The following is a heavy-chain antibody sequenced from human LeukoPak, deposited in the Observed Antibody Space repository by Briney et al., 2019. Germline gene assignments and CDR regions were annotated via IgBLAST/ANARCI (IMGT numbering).Heavy chain of an antibody. D-gene: IGHD1-1*01. J-gene: IGHJ4*02. CDR3: VRDYNWGFDY. CDR1: GFTFSSYA. Sequence: PGGSLRLSCAASGFTFSSYAMHWVRQAPGKGLKWVAVISYDGSNKYYADSVKGRFTISRDNSKNTLYLQMYSLRVEDTSIYYCVRDYNWGFDYWGQGTVVTVSS. CDR2: ISYDGSNK. V-gene: IGHV3-30*04.